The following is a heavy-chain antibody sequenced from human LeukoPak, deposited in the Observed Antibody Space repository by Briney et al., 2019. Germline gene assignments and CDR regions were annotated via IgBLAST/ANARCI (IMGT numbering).Heavy chain of an antibody. CDR3: ARDEPYSRGWYYFDY. V-gene: IGHV1-18*01. CDR2: ISAYSGNT. D-gene: IGHD6-19*01. J-gene: IGHJ4*02. CDR1: GYTFTSYG. Sequence: WASVKVSCKASGYTFTSYGISWVRQAPGQGLEWMGWISAYSGNTNYAQELQGRVTMTTDTSTSTAYMELRSLTSDDTAVYYCARDEPYSRGWYYFDYWGQGTRVTVSS.